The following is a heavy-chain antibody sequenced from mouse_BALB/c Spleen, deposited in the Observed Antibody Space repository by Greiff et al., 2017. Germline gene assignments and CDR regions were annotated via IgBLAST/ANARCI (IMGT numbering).Heavy chain of an antibody. V-gene: IGHV5-6-5*01. J-gene: IGHJ2*01. Sequence: EVHLVESGGGLVKPGGSLKLSCAASGFTFSSYAMSWVRQTPEKRLEWVASISSGGSTYYPDSVKGRFTISRDNARNILYLQMSSLRSEDTAMYYCARVIYYYGSASFDYWGQGTTLTVSS. CDR3: ARVIYYYGSASFDY. CDR2: ISSGGST. D-gene: IGHD1-1*01. CDR1: GFTFSSYA.